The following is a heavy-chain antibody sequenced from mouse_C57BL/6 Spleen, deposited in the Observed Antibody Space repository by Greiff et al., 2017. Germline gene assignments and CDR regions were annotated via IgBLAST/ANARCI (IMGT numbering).Heavy chain of an antibody. V-gene: IGHV1-64*01. J-gene: IGHJ4*01. CDR2: IHPNSGST. CDR1: GYTFTSYW. D-gene: IGHD2-5*01. Sequence: VQLQQPGAELVKPGASVKLSCKASGYTFTSYWMHWVKQRPGQGLEWIGMIHPNSGSTNYNEKFKSKATLTVDKSSSTAYMQLSSLTSEDSAVYYCARSGSNYPYYYAMDYWGQGTSVTVSS. CDR3: ARSGSNYPYYYAMDY.